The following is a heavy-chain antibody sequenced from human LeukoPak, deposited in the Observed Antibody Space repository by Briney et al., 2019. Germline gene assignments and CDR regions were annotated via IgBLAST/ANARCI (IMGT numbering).Heavy chain of an antibody. CDR2: IYSGGST. V-gene: IGHV3-66*01. CDR1: GFTFRNWA. Sequence: PGRSLRLSCAASGFTFRNWAMHWVRQAPGKGLEWVSVIYSGGSTYYADSVKGRFTISRDNSKNTLYLQMNSLRAEDTAVYYCARDRGYSYGWSLPHDAFDIWGQGTMVTVSS. J-gene: IGHJ3*02. D-gene: IGHD5-18*01. CDR3: ARDRGYSYGWSLPHDAFDI.